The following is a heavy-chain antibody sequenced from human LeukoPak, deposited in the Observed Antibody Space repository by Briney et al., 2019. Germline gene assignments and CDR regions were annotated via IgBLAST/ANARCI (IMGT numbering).Heavy chain of an antibody. J-gene: IGHJ4*02. Sequence: GGSLRLPCAASGFTFSSYSMNWVRQAPGKGLEWVSSISSSSSYIYYADSVKGRFTISRDNAKNSLYLQMNSLRAEDTAVYYCARDHRVAAAGIDYWGQGTLVTVSS. CDR1: GFTFSSYS. D-gene: IGHD6-13*01. V-gene: IGHV3-21*01. CDR2: ISSSSSYI. CDR3: ARDHRVAAAGIDY.